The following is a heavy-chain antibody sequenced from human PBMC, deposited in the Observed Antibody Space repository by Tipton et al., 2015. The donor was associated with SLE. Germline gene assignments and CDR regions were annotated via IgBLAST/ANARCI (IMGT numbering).Heavy chain of an antibody. Sequence: LRLSCTVSGGSISSYYWSWIRQPPGKGLEWIGYIYYSGTAHYNPSLKSRVTISVDTSKNQFSLNLSSVTAADTAVYYCAREGYYDSSGYYYRRHFDYWGQGTLVTVSS. CDR2: IYYSGTA. CDR1: GGSISSYY. CDR3: AREGYYDSSGYYYRRHFDY. D-gene: IGHD3-22*01. V-gene: IGHV4-59*12. J-gene: IGHJ4*02.